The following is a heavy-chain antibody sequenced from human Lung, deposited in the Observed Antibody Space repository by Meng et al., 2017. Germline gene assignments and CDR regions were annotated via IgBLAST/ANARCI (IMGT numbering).Heavy chain of an antibody. CDR3: TWDDKAVSDY. V-gene: IGHV3-15*01. D-gene: IGHD3-9*01. CDR2: IKSNTDGGTT. CDR1: GFYFSNAW. Sequence: VGAGVELGKAGGSLMRACAASGFYFSNAWMSWVRQAPGKGLEWVGRIKSNTDGGTTEYAAPVTGRFTISRDDSKSTLNLHLSGLRTDDTGVYYCTWDDKAVSDYWGQGTLVTVSS. J-gene: IGHJ4*02.